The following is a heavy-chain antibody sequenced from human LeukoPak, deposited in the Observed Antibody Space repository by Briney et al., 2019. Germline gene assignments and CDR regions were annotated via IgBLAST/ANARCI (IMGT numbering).Heavy chain of an antibody. J-gene: IGHJ4*02. D-gene: IGHD6-19*01. CDR3: ARVSAHAGIAVAASDY. CDR1: GFTFDNYG. CDR2: ISGSGTDT. V-gene: IGHV3-21*01. Sequence: GGSLRLSCAASGFTFDNYGMNWVRQAPGKGLEWVSTISGSGTDTYYPDSVKGRFTISRHNAKNSLYLQLNSLRVEDTALYYCARVSAHAGIAVAASDYWGQGTLVTVSS.